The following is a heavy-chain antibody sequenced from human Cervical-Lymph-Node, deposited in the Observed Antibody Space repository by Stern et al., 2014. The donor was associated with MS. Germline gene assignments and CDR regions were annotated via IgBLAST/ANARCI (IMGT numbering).Heavy chain of an antibody. CDR1: GASISNYY. J-gene: IGHJ5*02. V-gene: IGHV4-59*01. Sequence: QVQLQESGPGLVKPSETLSLTCTVSGASISNYYWSWIRQSPGKGLEWIGYMYHRGTTNYNPSLKSRVTMSVDTSKNQFSLKVRSVTAADTGVYYCARQGSLNWFDPWGQGTLVIVSS. CDR3: ARQGSLNWFDP. CDR2: MYHRGTT. D-gene: IGHD2-15*01.